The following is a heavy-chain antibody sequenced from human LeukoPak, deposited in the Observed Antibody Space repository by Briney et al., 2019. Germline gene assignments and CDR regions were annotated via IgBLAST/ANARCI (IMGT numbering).Heavy chain of an antibody. CDR3: ARHRDYYDSSGYYPAYYYGMDV. D-gene: IGHD3-22*01. CDR1: GGSISSYY. V-gene: IGHV4-59*08. J-gene: IGHJ6*02. CDR2: IYYSGST. Sequence: SETLSLTCTVSGGSISSYYWSWIRQPPGKGLEWIGYIYYSGSTNYNPSLKSRVTISVDTSKNQFSLKLSSVTAADTAVYYCARHRDYYDSSGYYPAYYYGMDVWGQGTTVTVSS.